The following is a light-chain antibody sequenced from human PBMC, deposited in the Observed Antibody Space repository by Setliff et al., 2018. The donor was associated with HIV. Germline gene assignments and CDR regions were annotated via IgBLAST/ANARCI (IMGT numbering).Light chain of an antibody. Sequence: QSALTQPAYVSGSPGQSITISCTGGNSDIGPYTFVSWYQQHPGKAPKLLIYDVTNRPSGVSIRFSASKSGNTASLTISGLRTEDEADYYCSSSTGTNTDVLFGGGTKVTVL. J-gene: IGLJ2*01. CDR2: DVT. CDR3: SSSTGTNTDVL. V-gene: IGLV2-14*03. CDR1: NSDIGPYTF.